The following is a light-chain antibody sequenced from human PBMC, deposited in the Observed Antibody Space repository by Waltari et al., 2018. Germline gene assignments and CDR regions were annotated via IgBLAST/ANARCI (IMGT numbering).Light chain of an antibody. J-gene: IGLJ3*02. CDR3: QTGGHGTWV. CDR1: SGHSSNV. Sequence: QLVLTQSPSASASLGASVKLTCTLSSGHSSNVIAWLQQRPEKGPRYLMKVNSDGSHSKGDEIPGPFSGSSSGAERYLTISNLQSEDEADYFCQTGGHGTWVFGGGTTLTVL. CDR2: VNSDGSH. V-gene: IGLV4-69*01.